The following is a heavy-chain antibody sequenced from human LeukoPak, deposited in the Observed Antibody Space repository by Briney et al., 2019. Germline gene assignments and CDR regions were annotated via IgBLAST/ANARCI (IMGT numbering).Heavy chain of an antibody. V-gene: IGHV4-61*01. CDR1: SVXXGXYX. Sequence: SVXXGXYXWSXXRQPPGKGLEWIGYIYYSGSTNYNPSLKSRVTISVDTSKNQFSLKLSSVTAADTAVYYCARVERPTILDYWGQGTLVTVSS. CDR3: ARVERPTILDY. CDR2: IYYSGST. J-gene: IGHJ4*02. D-gene: IGHD3-9*01.